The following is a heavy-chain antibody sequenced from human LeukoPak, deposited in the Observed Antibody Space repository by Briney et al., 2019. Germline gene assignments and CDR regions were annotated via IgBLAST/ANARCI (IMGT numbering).Heavy chain of an antibody. CDR2: INPNSGGT. D-gene: IGHD3-22*01. CDR3: ARPDSSGYCDY. CDR1: VYTFTGYY. V-gene: IGHV1-2*02. J-gene: IGHJ4*02. Sequence: ASVNVSRKASVYTFTGYYMHWVRQAPGQGLEWMGWINPNSGGTNYAQKFQGRVTIARDTSISTAYMELSRLRSDDTAVYYCARPDSSGYCDYWGQGTLVTVSS.